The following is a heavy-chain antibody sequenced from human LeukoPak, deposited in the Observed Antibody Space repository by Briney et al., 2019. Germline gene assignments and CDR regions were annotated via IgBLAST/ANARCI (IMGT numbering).Heavy chain of an antibody. CDR1: GVSISSSNSC. J-gene: IGHJ4*02. CDR2: IYYSGNT. D-gene: IGHD3/OR15-3a*01. CDR3: ARQTGSGLFILP. Sequence: SETLSLTCTVSGVSISSSNSCWGWIRQPPGKGLEWIGSIYYSGNTYYNASLKSQVSISIDTSKNQFSLKLASVTAADTAVYYCARQTGSGLFILPGGQGTLVTVSS. V-gene: IGHV4-39*01.